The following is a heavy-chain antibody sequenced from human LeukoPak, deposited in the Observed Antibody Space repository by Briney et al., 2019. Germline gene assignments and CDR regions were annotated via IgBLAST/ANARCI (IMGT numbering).Heavy chain of an antibody. D-gene: IGHD2-15*01. CDR1: GFTFSSYS. CDR3: ARDDCSGGSCYYFDY. V-gene: IGHV3-21*01. J-gene: IGHJ4*02. Sequence: PGGSLRLSCAASGFTFSSYSMNWVRQAPGKGLEWVSSISSSSSYIYYADSVEGRFTISRDNAKNSLYLQMNRLRAEDTAVYYCARDDCSGGSCYYFDYWGQGTLVTVSS. CDR2: ISSSSSYI.